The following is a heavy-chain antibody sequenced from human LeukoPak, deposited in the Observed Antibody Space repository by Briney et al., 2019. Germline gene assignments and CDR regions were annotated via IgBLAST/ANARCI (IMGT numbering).Heavy chain of an antibody. V-gene: IGHV3-7*04. J-gene: IGHJ4*02. CDR2: IKQGGSKK. D-gene: IGHD5-24*01. Sequence: GGSLRLSCVASGFPFSSYWMTWVRQAPGKGLEWVANIKQGGSKKSYVDSVKGRFTISRDNAKNSLYLQMNSLRAEDTAIYYCTRVGYIDEGIDYWGQGTLVTVSS. CDR3: TRVGYIDEGIDY. CDR1: GFPFSSYW.